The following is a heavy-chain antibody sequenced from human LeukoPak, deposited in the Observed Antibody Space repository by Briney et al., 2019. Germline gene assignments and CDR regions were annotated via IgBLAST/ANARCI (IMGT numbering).Heavy chain of an antibody. J-gene: IGHJ6*03. D-gene: IGHD3-16*01. CDR3: GKGGLQYPPGYYYYMEV. CDR2: INPNSGGT. V-gene: IGHV1-2*02. CDR1: GYTFTGYY. Sequence: ASVKVSCKASGYTFTGYYMHWVRQAPGQGLEWMGWINPNSGGTNYAQKFQGRVTMTRDTSISTAYMELSRLRSDDTAVYYCGKGGLQYPPGYYYYMEVWGKGTTVTVSS.